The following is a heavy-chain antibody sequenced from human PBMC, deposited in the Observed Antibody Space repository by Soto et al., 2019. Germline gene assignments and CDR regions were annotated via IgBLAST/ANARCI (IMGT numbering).Heavy chain of an antibody. J-gene: IGHJ6*03. V-gene: IGHV4-34*01. CDR2: INHSGST. CDR3: ARGSPLYYYGSGSYYNVNYYMDV. D-gene: IGHD3-10*01. Sequence: SETLSLTCAVYGGSFSGYYWSWIRQPPGKGLEWIGEINHSGSTNYNPSLKSRVTISVDTSKNQFSLKLSSVTAADTAVYYCARGSPLYYYGSGSYYNVNYYMDVWGKGTTVTGSS. CDR1: GGSFSGYY.